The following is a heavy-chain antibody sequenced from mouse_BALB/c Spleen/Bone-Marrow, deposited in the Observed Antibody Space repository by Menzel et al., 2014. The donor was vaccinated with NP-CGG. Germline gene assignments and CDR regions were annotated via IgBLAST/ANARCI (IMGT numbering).Heavy chain of an antibody. Sequence: EVHLVEPGGGLVQPGGSRKLSCAASGFTFXSFGMHWVRQAPEKGLEWVAYISSVSSTIYYADTVKGRFTISRDNPKNTLFLQMTSLRSEDTAMYYCTRGGNWDDFDYWGQGTTLTVSS. V-gene: IGHV5-17*02. J-gene: IGHJ2*01. D-gene: IGHD4-1*01. CDR3: TRGGNWDDFDY. CDR1: GFTFXSFG. CDR2: ISSVSSTI.